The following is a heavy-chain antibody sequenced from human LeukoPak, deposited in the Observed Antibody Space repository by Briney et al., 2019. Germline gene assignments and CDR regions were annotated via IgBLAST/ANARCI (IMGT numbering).Heavy chain of an antibody. D-gene: IGHD3-16*01. Sequence: SQTLSLTCAVSGGSISGGGYSWSWIRQPPGKGLEWIGYIYHSGSTYYNPSLKSRVTISVDRSKNQFSLKLSSVTAADTAVYYCARGGRLTFFDYWGQGTLVTVSS. CDR1: GGSISGGGYS. V-gene: IGHV4-30-2*01. CDR3: ARGGRLTFFDY. CDR2: IYHSGST. J-gene: IGHJ4*02.